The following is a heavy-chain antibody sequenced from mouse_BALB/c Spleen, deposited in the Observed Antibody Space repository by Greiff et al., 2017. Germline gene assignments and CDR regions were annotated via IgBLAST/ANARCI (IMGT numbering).Heavy chain of an antibody. Sequence: VKLMESGPGLVQPSQSLSITCTVSGFSLTSYGVHWVRQSPGKGLEWLGVIWSGGSTDYNAAFISRLSISKDNSKSQVFFKMNSLQANDTAIYYCARGDLLLRSVFDYWGQGTTLTVSS. CDR3: ARGDLLLRSVFDY. J-gene: IGHJ2*01. D-gene: IGHD1-1*01. CDR1: GFSLTSYG. CDR2: IWSGGST. V-gene: IGHV2-2*02.